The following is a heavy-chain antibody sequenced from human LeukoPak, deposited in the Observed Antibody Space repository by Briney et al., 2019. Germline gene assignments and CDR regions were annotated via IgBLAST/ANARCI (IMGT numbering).Heavy chain of an antibody. CDR3: VKRLNNYFDY. Sequence: PGGSLRLSCSASGFTFSSYAMHWVRQAPGKGLEFVSGISSNGGSTYYTDPVKGRLTISRDNSKNTVYLQMSSLRPEGTAVYFCVKRLNNYFDYWGQGTLVTVSS. CDR1: GFTFSSYA. V-gene: IGHV3-64D*06. D-gene: IGHD4/OR15-4a*01. J-gene: IGHJ4*02. CDR2: ISSNGGST.